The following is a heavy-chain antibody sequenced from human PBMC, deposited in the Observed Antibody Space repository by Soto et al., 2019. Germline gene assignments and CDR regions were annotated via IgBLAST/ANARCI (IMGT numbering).Heavy chain of an antibody. J-gene: IGHJ4*02. D-gene: IGHD4-17*01. Sequence: QVQLVQSGAEVKKPGASVKVSCKASGYTFTSYAMHSVRQAPGQRLGWMGWINAGNGNTKYSQKFQGRVTITRDTSASTASMELSSLRSEDTAVYYCARDPNYGDYADFDYGGQGTLVAVSS. CDR2: INAGNGNT. CDR3: ARDPNYGDYADFDY. V-gene: IGHV1-3*01. CDR1: GYTFTSYA.